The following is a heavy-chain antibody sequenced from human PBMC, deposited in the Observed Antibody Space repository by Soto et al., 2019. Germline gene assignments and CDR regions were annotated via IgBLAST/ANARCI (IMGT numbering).Heavy chain of an antibody. CDR2: ISGSGGST. V-gene: IGHV3-23*01. CDR3: ANRNSSSWRPYFDY. Sequence: GGSLRLSCAASGFTFSSYAMSWVRQAPGKGLEWVSAISGSGGSTYYADSVKGRFTISRDNSKNTLYLQMNSLRAEDTAVYYCANRNSSSWRPYFDYWGQGTLVTVSS. J-gene: IGHJ4*02. D-gene: IGHD6-13*01. CDR1: GFTFSSYA.